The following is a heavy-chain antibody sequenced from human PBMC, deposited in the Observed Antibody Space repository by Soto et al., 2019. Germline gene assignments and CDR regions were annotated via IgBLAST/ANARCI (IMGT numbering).Heavy chain of an antibody. Sequence: EVQLVESGGGLIHPGGSLRLSCGASGFTVSTTYMSWVRQAPGEGLEWVSTMYTGGSTSYADSVKGRFTISRDNSKNTLYLQMNSLRVEDTAVYYCAGGGGYSGYEGHDSWGQGTLVTVSS. CDR1: GFTVSTTY. CDR2: MYTGGST. D-gene: IGHD5-12*01. J-gene: IGHJ4*02. V-gene: IGHV3-53*01. CDR3: AGGGGYSGYEGHDS.